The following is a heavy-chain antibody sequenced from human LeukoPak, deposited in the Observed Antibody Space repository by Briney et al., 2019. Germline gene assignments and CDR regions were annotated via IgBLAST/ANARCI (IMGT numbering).Heavy chain of an antibody. CDR2: LSTSGGTT. J-gene: IGHJ4*02. V-gene: IGHV3-23*01. CDR3: AKESPYRSYHYYFDH. CDR1: GYSFSSYA. Sequence: PGGSLRVSCEASGYSFSSYAMSWVRQAPGKGLEWVASLSTSGGTTYYADTGQGRFSISRHKCKNTLYLQMISLKAEDMAVYYCAKESPYRSYHYYFDHWGQGTLVTVSS. D-gene: IGHD1-26*01.